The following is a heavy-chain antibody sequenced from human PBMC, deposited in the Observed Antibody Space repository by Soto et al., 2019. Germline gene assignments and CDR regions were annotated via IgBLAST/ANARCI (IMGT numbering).Heavy chain of an antibody. Sequence: GGSLRLSCAASGFTFSSYSMNWVRQAPGKGLEWVSSISSSSSYIYYADSVKGRFTISRDNAKNSLYLQMNSLRAEDTAVYYCARALYYYDSSGYYSPCXQGTLVTVSS. CDR2: ISSSSSYI. D-gene: IGHD3-22*01. CDR3: ARALYYYDSSGYYSP. J-gene: IGHJ5*02. V-gene: IGHV3-21*01. CDR1: GFTFSSYS.